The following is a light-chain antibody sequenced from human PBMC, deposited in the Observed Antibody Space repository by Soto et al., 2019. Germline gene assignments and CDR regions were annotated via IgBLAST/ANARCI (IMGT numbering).Light chain of an antibody. CDR2: EVT. CDR3: SAYTTRSAV. V-gene: IGLV2-14*01. Sequence: QSVLTQPASVSGSPGQSITISCTGTSSDVGGYHYVSWYQQLPGKAPKLMIYEVTKRPSGVSNRFSGSKSDNTASLTISGLQAEDEADYSCSAYTTRSAVFGTGTKLTVL. CDR1: SSDVGGYHY. J-gene: IGLJ1*01.